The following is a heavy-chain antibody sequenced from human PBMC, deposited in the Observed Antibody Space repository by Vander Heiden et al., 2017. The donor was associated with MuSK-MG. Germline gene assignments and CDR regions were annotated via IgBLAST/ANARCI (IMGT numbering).Heavy chain of an antibody. CDR1: GGTFSSYA. J-gene: IGHJ4*02. D-gene: IGHD4-17*01. V-gene: IGHV1-69*01. CDR2: IIPIFGTA. Sequence: QVQLVQSGAEVKKPGSSVKVSCKASGGTFSSYAISWVRQAPGQGLEWMGGIIPIFGTANYAQKFQGRVTITADESTGTAYMDLRTLRSEATAVYYGAGGSLRPVTTGDYWGQGTLSPSPQ. CDR3: AGGSLRPVTTGDY.